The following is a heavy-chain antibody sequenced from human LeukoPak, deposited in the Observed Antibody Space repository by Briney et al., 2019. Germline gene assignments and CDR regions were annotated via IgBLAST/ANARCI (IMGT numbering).Heavy chain of an antibody. CDR1: GFTVSSTY. V-gene: IGHV3-53*01. J-gene: IGHJ4*02. CDR2: IYSGDST. CDR3: ARGDAAMVQFDY. Sequence: GGSLRLSCAASGFTVSSTYMNRVRQAPGKGLEWVSVIYSGDSTYYADSVKGRFTISRDISENTLYLQMNNLRVQDTGVYYCARGDAAMVQFDYWGQGTLVTVSS. D-gene: IGHD5-18*01.